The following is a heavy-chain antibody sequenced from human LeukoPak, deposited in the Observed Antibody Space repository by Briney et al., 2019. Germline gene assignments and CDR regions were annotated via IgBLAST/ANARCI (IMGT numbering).Heavy chain of an antibody. Sequence: GGSLRLSCAASGFTFSSYSMNWVRQAPGKGLEWVSSISSSSSYIYYADSVKGRFTISRDNAKNSLYLQMNSLRAEDTAVYYCAGDGVFYYDSSGYYLFDYWGQGTLVAVSS. CDR3: AGDGVFYYDSSGYYLFDY. V-gene: IGHV3-21*01. CDR1: GFTFSSYS. J-gene: IGHJ4*02. D-gene: IGHD3-22*01. CDR2: ISSSSSYI.